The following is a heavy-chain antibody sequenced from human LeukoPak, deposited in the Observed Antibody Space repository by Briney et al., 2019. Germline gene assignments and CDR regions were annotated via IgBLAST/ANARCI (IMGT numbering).Heavy chain of an antibody. D-gene: IGHD1-26*01. J-gene: IGHJ4*02. Sequence: GGSLTLSCAASGFTLSSNYMSWVRQAPGEGLEWVSVIYSGGSTYYADSVKGRFTISRHNSKNTLYLQMNSLRAEDTAVYYCLVGATTLWDYWGQGTLVTVSS. V-gene: IGHV3-53*04. CDR3: LVGATTLWDY. CDR1: GFTLSSNY. CDR2: IYSGGST.